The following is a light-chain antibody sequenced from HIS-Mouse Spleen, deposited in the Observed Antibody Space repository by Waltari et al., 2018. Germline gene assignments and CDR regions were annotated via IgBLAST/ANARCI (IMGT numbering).Light chain of an antibody. CDR2: WAS. J-gene: IGKJ4*01. Sequence: DIVMSQFPDSLAVSLGERATIHCKSRQSVLYSSNNKNYLAWYQQKPGQPPKLLIYWASTRESGVPDRFSGSGSGTDFTLTISSLQAEDVAVYYCQQYYSTPLTFGGGTKVEIK. CDR1: QSVLYSSNNKNY. V-gene: IGKV4-1*01. CDR3: QQYYSTPLT.